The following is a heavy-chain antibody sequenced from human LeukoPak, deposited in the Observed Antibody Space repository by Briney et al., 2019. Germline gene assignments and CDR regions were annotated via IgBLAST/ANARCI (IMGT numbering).Heavy chain of an antibody. Sequence: PGGSLRLSCAASGFTFSSFGMNWVRQAPGQGLEWVSGISGSGIGTYYADSVKGRFTISRDNSKNTLHLQMNSLKTEDTGVYYCSSGGYCTSTSCYGVYWGQGTLVTVSS. CDR1: GFTFSSFG. CDR3: SSGGYCTSTSCYGVY. V-gene: IGHV3-23*01. CDR2: ISGSGIGT. J-gene: IGHJ4*02. D-gene: IGHD2-2*01.